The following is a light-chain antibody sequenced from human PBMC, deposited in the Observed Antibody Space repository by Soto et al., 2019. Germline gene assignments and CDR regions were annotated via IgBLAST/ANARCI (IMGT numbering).Light chain of an antibody. V-gene: IGKV1-5*01. CDR2: DAS. Sequence: DIQITQSPSTLSASVGDRVTITCRASQSISSWLAWYQQKPGKAPKLLIYDASSLESGVPSRFSGSGSGTEFTLTISSLQPEDFEIYYCQQYNRYLTFGQGTKVDIK. CDR1: QSISSW. CDR3: QQYNRYLT. J-gene: IGKJ1*01.